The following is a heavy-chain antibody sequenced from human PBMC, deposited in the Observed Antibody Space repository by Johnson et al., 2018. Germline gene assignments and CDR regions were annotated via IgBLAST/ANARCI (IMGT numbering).Heavy chain of an antibody. J-gene: IGHJ3*02. V-gene: IGHV1-46*01. CDR1: GYTFTRHY. Sequence: QVGLGESGAEVKEPGASVKVWCKASGYTFTRHYMHWVRQAPGQGLEWMGIINPSGGSTSYAQKFQGRVTMTRDTSTSTVYMELSSLRSEDTAMYYCAVSSDAFDIWGQGTMVTVSS. CDR2: INPSGGST. CDR3: AVSSDAFDI. D-gene: IGHD2-2*01.